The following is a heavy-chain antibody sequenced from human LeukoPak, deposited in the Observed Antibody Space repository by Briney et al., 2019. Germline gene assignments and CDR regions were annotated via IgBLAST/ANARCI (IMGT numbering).Heavy chain of an antibody. CDR2: INPNSGGT. CDR3: ARGVHGMRYSSRWYCPY. Sequence: GASVKVSCKASGYTFTGYYMHWVRQAPGQGLEWMGWINPNSGGTNYAQKFQGRVTMTRDTSISTAYMELSRLRSDDTAVYYCARGVHGMRYSSRWYCPYWGQGTLVTVPS. D-gene: IGHD6-13*01. J-gene: IGHJ4*02. CDR1: GYTFTGYY. V-gene: IGHV1-2*02.